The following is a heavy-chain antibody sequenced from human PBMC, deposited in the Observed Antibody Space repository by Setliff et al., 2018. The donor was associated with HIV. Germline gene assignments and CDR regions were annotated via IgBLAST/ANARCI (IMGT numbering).Heavy chain of an antibody. CDR3: ARSPERGYDSDWFDL. J-gene: IGHJ5*02. V-gene: IGHV4-59*11. Sequence: SETLSLTCTVSGGSISSHYWTWIRQPPGKGLEWIGYISYSGSTNYNPSLKSRVTISVDTSKNQFSLKLSSVTASDTAVYYCARSPERGYDSDWFDLWGQGTLVTVSS. CDR1: GGSISSHY. D-gene: IGHD5-12*01. CDR2: ISYSGST.